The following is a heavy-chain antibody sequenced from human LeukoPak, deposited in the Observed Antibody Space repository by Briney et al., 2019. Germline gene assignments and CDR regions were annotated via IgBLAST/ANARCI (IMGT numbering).Heavy chain of an antibody. CDR2: IYHSGST. CDR1: GYSISSGYY. J-gene: IGHJ3*02. D-gene: IGHD3-9*01. CDR3: ARNGPNPLLAGYFADAFDI. Sequence: SETLSLICTVSGYSISSGYYWGWIRPPPGKGLEWIGSIYHSGSTYYNPSLKRRVTISVDTSKNQFSLKLSSVTAAYTAVYYCARNGPNPLLAGYFADAFDIWGQGTMVTVSS. V-gene: IGHV4-38-2*02.